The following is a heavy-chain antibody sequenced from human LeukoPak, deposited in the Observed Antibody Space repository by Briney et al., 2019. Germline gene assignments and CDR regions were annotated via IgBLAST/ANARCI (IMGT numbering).Heavy chain of an antibody. J-gene: IGHJ6*03. CDR2: ISGYNGNT. CDR3: AVTDYYYYYMDV. Sequence: ASVKVSCKASGYTFTSYGISWVRQAPGQGLEWMGWISGYNGNTKYAQKLQGRVTMTTDTSTNTAYMELRSLRSDDTAVYYCAVTDYYYYYMDVWGEGTTVTVSS. V-gene: IGHV1-18*01. CDR1: GYTFTSYG. D-gene: IGHD2-21*02.